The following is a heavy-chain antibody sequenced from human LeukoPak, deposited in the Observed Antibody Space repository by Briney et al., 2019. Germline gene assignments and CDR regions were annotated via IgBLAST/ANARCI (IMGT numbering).Heavy chain of an antibody. CDR3: ASPSFETGTYYYFDY. D-gene: IGHD1-26*01. J-gene: IGHJ4*02. CDR1: GYTFTDYY. Sequence: ASVKVSCKASGYTFTDYYMNWVRQAPGQGLEWMGWINPNSGGTNYAQKFQGRVTMTGDTSIRTAYMELSSLRSDDTAEYYCASPSFETGTYYYFDYWGQGTLVTVSS. CDR2: INPNSGGT. V-gene: IGHV1-2*02.